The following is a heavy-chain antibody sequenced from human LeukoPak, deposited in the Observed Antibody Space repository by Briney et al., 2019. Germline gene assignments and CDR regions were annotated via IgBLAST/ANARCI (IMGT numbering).Heavy chain of an antibody. CDR3: ARQSEVAGSQWFDP. CDR1: GGSVRSYY. Sequence: SETVSLTCTVSGGSVRSYYWTWIRQPPRKGLEWSVYIHHRGTTTATPSSNERLTMSLDTSKKQSSRRLTSVTATDTSVYYCARQSEVAGSQWFDPWGQGTLVTASS. D-gene: IGHD6-19*01. J-gene: IGHJ5*02. CDR2: IHHRGTT. V-gene: IGHV4-59*08.